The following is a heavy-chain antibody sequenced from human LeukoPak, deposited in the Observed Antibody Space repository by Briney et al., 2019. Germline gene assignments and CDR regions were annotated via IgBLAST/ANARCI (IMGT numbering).Heavy chain of an antibody. D-gene: IGHD2-2*01. V-gene: IGHV3-48*03. J-gene: IGHJ5*02. CDR3: ARAGYCSSTTCYDLFDP. CDR1: GFTFSSYD. Sequence: GGSLRLSCAASGFTFSSYDMNWVRQAPGKGPEWVSYISSSGSTIYYADSVKGRFSISRDNAKNSLYLQMNSLRAEDTAVYYCARAGYCSSTTCYDLFDPWGQGTLVTVSS. CDR2: ISSSGSTI.